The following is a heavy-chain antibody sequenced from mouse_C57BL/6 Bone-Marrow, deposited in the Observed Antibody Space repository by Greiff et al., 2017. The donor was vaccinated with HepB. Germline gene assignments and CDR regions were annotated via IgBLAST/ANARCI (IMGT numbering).Heavy chain of an antibody. Sequence: EVKVEESGGGLVQPGGSLKLSCAASGFTFSDYGMAWVRQAPRKGPEWVAFISNLAYSIYYADTVTGRFTISRENAKNTLYLEMSSLRSEDTAMYYCARRYGSSLYYAMDYWGQGTSVTVSS. CDR3: ARRYGSSLYYAMDY. D-gene: IGHD1-1*01. J-gene: IGHJ4*01. CDR1: GFTFSDYG. V-gene: IGHV5-15*04. CDR2: ISNLAYSI.